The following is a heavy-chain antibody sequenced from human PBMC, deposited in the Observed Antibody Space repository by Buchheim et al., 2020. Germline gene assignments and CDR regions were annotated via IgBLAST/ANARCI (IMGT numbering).Heavy chain of an antibody. D-gene: IGHD3-9*01. V-gene: IGHV4-59*12. Sequence: QVQLQESGPGLVKPSETLSLTCTVSGGSISSYYWSWIRQPPGKGLEWIGYIYYSGSTNYNPSLTSRVTISVDTSKNQFSLKLSSVTAADTAVYYCARERYFDWLLMRYYYYGMDVWGQGTT. CDR1: GGSISSYY. J-gene: IGHJ6*02. CDR3: ARERYFDWLLMRYYYYGMDV. CDR2: IYYSGST.